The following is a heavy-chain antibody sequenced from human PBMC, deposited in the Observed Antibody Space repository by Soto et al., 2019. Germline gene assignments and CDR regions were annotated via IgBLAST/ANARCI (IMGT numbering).Heavy chain of an antibody. V-gene: IGHV1-2*04. CDR2: INPNSGGT. CDR1: GYTFTGYY. Sequence: ASVKVSCKASGYTFTGYYMHWVRQAPGQGLEWMGWINPNSGGTNYAQKFQGWVTMTRDTSISTAYMELSRLRSDDTAVYYCARARGYYDSSGNYYYFDYWGQGTLVTVSS. D-gene: IGHD3-22*01. CDR3: ARARGYYDSSGNYYYFDY. J-gene: IGHJ4*02.